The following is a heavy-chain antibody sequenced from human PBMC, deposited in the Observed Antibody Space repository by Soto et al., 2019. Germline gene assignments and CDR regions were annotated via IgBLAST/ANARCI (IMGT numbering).Heavy chain of an antibody. J-gene: IGHJ4*02. D-gene: IGHD3-22*01. CDR1: GFTFSSYA. Sequence: GGSLRLSCAASGFTFSSYAMSWVRQAPGKRLEWVSAISGSGGSTYYADSVKGRFTISRDNSKNTLYLQMNSLRAEDTAVYYCARDPDSSGYYVFDYWGQGTLVTVSS. CDR2: ISGSGGST. V-gene: IGHV3-23*01. CDR3: ARDPDSSGYYVFDY.